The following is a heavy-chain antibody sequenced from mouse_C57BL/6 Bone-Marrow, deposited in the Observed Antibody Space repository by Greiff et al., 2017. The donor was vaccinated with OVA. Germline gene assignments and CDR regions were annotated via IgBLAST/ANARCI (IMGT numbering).Heavy chain of an antibody. Sequence: LVESGAELVRPGASVTLSCKASGYTFTDYEMHWVKQTPVHGLEWIGAIDPETGGTAYNQKFKGKAILTADKSSSTAYMELRSLTSEDSAVYYCTRGVLWLRRAFDYWGQGTTLTVSS. D-gene: IGHD2-2*01. V-gene: IGHV1-15*01. J-gene: IGHJ2*01. CDR1: GYTFTDYE. CDR3: TRGVLWLRRAFDY. CDR2: IDPETGGT.